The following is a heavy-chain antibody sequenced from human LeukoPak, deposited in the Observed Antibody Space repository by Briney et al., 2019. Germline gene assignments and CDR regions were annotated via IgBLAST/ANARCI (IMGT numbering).Heavy chain of an antibody. V-gene: IGHV1-2*02. CDR2: INPNSGAT. Sequence: ASVKVSCKSSGYTFTSYYIHWVRQAPGQGLEWMGWINPNSGATTSAQKFHDTLTMTRDTSINTAYMELRWLRSVDTAAYLCARASGLPDSNGFHYFDYWGQGTLVTVSS. D-gene: IGHD3-22*01. J-gene: IGHJ4*02. CDR3: ARASGLPDSNGFHYFDY. CDR1: GYTFTSYY.